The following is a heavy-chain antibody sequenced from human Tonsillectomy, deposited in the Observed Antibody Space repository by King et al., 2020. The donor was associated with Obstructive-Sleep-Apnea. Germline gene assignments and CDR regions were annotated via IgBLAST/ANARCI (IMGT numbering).Heavy chain of an antibody. V-gene: IGHV3-48*04. CDR3: ARDLVGRYFESSGYHDAFDI. J-gene: IGHJ3*02. D-gene: IGHD3-22*01. Sequence: DVKLVESGGGLVQPGESLRLSCAASGFTFSTFSMNWVRQAPGKGLEWVSYISSSSRYIYYTDSVKGRFTISRDNAKDSLYLQMNSLRAEDTAVYYCARDLVGRYFESSGYHDAFDIWGQGTMVTVSS. CDR1: GFTFSTFS. CDR2: ISSSSRYI.